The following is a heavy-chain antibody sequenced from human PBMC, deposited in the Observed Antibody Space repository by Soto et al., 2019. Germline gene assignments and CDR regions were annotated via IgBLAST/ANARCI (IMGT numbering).Heavy chain of an antibody. J-gene: IGHJ4*02. CDR3: ARVLPVYYSHYNYFDY. CDR1: GGSVSSGSYY. Sequence: SETLSLTCTVSGGSVSSGSYYWSWIRQPPGKGLEWIGYIYYSGSTNYNPSLKSRVTISVDTSKNQFSLKLSSVTAADTAVYYCARVLPVYYSHYNYFDYWGQGTLVTVSS. D-gene: IGHD4-4*01. V-gene: IGHV4-61*01. CDR2: IYYSGST.